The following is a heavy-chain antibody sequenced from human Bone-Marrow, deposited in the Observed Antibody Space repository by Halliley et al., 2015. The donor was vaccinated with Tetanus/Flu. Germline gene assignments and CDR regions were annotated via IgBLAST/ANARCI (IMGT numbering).Heavy chain of an antibody. CDR1: GFTFSSYA. CDR2: ISGSGDNT. Sequence: AVSGFTFSSYAMSWVRQAPGKGLEWVSLISGSGDNTYFADSVKGRFTISRDNSKNTLYLQMNSLRAEDTAVYYCAKRNYCSSSTCCFDYWGQGTLVTVSS. CDR3: AKRNYCSSSTCCFDY. D-gene: IGHD2-2*01. V-gene: IGHV3-23*01. J-gene: IGHJ4*02.